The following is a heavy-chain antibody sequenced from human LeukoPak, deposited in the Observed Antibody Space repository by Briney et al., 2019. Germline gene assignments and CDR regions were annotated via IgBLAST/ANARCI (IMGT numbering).Heavy chain of an antibody. D-gene: IGHD1-1*01. J-gene: IGHJ4*02. CDR1: GGSISSHY. CDR3: AFGELEFDY. CDR2: IYYSGST. V-gene: IGHV4-59*11. Sequence: SETLSLTCTVSGGSISSHYWSWIRQPPGKGLEWIGYIYYSGSTNYNPSLKSRVTISVDTSKNQFSLKLSSVTAADTAVYYCAFGELEFDYWGQGTLVTVSS.